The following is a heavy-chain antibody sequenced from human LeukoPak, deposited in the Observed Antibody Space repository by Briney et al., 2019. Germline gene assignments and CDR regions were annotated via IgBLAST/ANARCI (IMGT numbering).Heavy chain of an antibody. V-gene: IGHV3-30*18. D-gene: IGHD3-3*01. CDR3: AKISGVEPLGY. Sequence: GGSLRLSCAASGFTFSSYGMHWVRQAPGKGLEWVAVISYDGSNKYYADSVKGRFTISRDNSKNTLYLQMNSLRAEDTAVYYCAKISGVEPLGYWGQGTQVTVSS. CDR1: GFTFSSYG. CDR2: ISYDGSNK. J-gene: IGHJ4*02.